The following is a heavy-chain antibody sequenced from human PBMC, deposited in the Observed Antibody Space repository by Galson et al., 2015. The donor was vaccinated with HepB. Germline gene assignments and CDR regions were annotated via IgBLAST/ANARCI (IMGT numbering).Heavy chain of an antibody. V-gene: IGHV1-69*01. CDR2: IIPIFGTA. CDR1: GGTFSSYA. D-gene: IGHD2-15*01. Sequence: SGAEVKKPGESLKISCKASGGTFSSYAISWVRQAPGQGLEWMGGIIPIFGTANYAQKFQGRVTITADESTSTAYMELSSLRSEDTAVYYCARGGYCSGGSCYDYWGQGTLVTVSS. J-gene: IGHJ4*02. CDR3: ARGGYCSGGSCYDY.